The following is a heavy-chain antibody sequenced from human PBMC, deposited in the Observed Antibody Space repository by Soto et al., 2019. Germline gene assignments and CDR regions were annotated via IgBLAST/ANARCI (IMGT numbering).Heavy chain of an antibody. J-gene: IGHJ3*02. CDR1: GGSISSYY. V-gene: IGHV4-4*07. Sequence: SETLSLTCTVSGGSISSYYWSWIRQPAGKGLEWIGRIYTSGSTNYNPSLKSRVTMSVDTSKNQFSLKLSSVTAADTAVYYCASSCGGSCSPSDAFDNWGQRTMVTVSS. CDR3: ASSCGGSCSPSDAFDN. CDR2: IYTSGST. D-gene: IGHD2-15*01.